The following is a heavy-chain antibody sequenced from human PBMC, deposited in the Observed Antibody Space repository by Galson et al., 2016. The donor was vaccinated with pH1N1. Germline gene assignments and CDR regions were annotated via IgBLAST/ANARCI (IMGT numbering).Heavy chain of an antibody. Sequence: SLRLSCAASGFTVSSNYMSWVCQAPGKGLEWVSLIYSGGRTYYADSVKGRFTISRDNSKNTLYLQMNSLRVEDTAVYYCARVGDFWSYYYYNMDVWGQGTTVTVSS. CDR1: GFTVSSNY. J-gene: IGHJ6*02. CDR2: IYSGGRT. CDR3: ARVGDFWSYYYYNMDV. D-gene: IGHD3-3*01. V-gene: IGHV3-53*01.